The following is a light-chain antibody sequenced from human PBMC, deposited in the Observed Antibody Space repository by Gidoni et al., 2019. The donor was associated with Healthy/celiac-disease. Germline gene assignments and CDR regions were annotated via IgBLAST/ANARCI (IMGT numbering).Light chain of an antibody. CDR2: DVS. J-gene: IGLJ1*01. Sequence: QSALTQPASVSGSPGQSITISCTGTSSDVGGYNYVSWYQQHPGKAPKLMTHDVSNRPSGVANRFSGSKSSNTASLTISGLQAEDEADYYCSSYTSGSTLKVFGTGTKVTVL. CDR1: SSDVGGYNY. CDR3: SSYTSGSTLKV. V-gene: IGLV2-14*01.